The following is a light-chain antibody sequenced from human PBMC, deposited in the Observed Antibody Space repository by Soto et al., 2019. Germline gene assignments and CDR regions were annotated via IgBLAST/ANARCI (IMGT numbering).Light chain of an antibody. CDR3: QKYNSAPLT. V-gene: IGKV1-27*01. CDR1: QGIAPY. Sequence: DVQMTQSPSSLSAFVGDRVTITCRASQGIAPYLAWFQQKPGKVPKLLIYATSTLQSGVPSRFSGSGSGTNFTLTINCLQPEDVGTYYCQKYNSAPLTFGGGTKVDIK. CDR2: ATS. J-gene: IGKJ4*01.